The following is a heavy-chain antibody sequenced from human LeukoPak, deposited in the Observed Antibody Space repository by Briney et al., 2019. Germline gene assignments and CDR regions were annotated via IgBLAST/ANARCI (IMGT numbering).Heavy chain of an antibody. CDR1: GFTVSSNY. CDR2: IYSSGST. CDR3: AKSGYNRFDY. D-gene: IGHD5-24*01. J-gene: IGHJ4*02. Sequence: GGSLRLSCAASGFTVSSNYMSWVRQAPGKGLEWVSVIYSSGSTYYADSVKGRFTISRDNSKNTLYLQMISLRAEDTAVYYCAKSGYNRFDYWGQGTLVTVSS. V-gene: IGHV3-53*01.